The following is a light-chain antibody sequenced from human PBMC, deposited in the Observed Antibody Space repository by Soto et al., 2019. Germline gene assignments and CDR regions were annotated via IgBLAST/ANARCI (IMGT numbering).Light chain of an antibody. Sequence: DIQMTPSPSSVSASVVDRVTITCRASQTISSWLAWYQQKPGKAPKLLIYKASTLKSGVPSRFSGSGSGTEFTLTISSLQPDDLATYYCQHYNSYSEAFGQGTKVDIK. CDR1: QTISSW. CDR3: QHYNSYSEA. CDR2: KAS. J-gene: IGKJ1*01. V-gene: IGKV1-5*03.